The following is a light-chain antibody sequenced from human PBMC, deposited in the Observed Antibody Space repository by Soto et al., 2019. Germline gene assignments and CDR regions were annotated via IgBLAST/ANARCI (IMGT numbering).Light chain of an antibody. CDR1: SSNIGAGYD. V-gene: IGLV1-40*01. Sequence: QLVLTQPPSVSGAPGQRVTLSCTGSSSNIGAGYDVHWYQQLPGTAPKLLIYGNSNRPSGVPDRFSGSKSGTSASLAIPGLQAEDEADYYCQSYDSSLSGVVFGGGTKLTVL. CDR2: GNS. J-gene: IGLJ2*01. CDR3: QSYDSSLSGVV.